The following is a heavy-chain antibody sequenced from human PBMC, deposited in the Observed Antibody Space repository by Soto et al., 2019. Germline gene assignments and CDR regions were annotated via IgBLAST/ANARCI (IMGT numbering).Heavy chain of an antibody. CDR2: ISGSGRTT. J-gene: IGHJ6*03. V-gene: IGHV3-23*01. Sequence: GGSLRLSCAASGFTFGSYAMNWLRQAPGRGLECVSFISGSGRTTYYADSVKGRFTVSRDNSKSTLYLQMNSLRAEDTALYYCAKFRGPSYSYYSMDVWGKGTTVTVSS. CDR1: GFTFGSYA. CDR3: AKFRGPSYSYYSMDV. D-gene: IGHD3-16*01.